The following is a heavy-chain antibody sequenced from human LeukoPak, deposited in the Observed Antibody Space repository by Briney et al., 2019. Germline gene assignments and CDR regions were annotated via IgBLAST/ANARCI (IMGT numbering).Heavy chain of an antibody. Sequence: LSETLSLTCTVSGASMNKYYWSWIRQPPGKRLEWIGYIHYGGNTNYSPSLKSRLTISVDRSNNQFSLSLTSVTAADTAVYYCARRSDLWSGFRSDYYYMDVWGNGTTVIVSS. V-gene: IGHV4-59*08. CDR1: GASMNKYY. J-gene: IGHJ6*03. CDR3: ARRSDLWSGFRSDYYYMDV. D-gene: IGHD3-3*01. CDR2: IHYGGNT.